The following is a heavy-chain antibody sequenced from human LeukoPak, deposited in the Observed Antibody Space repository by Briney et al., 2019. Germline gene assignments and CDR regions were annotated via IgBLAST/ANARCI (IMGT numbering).Heavy chain of an antibody. CDR3: AKDFTGTGYHLDY. CDR2: INDHGSST. Sequence: GGSLRLSCAASGFTFTNYWMHWVRQAPGKGLVWVSRINDHGSSTSYADSVKGRFTISRDNAKNSLYLQMNSLRPEDTALYYCAKDFTGTGYHLDYWGQGTLVTVSS. D-gene: IGHD1-14*01. CDR1: GFTFTNYW. V-gene: IGHV3-74*01. J-gene: IGHJ4*02.